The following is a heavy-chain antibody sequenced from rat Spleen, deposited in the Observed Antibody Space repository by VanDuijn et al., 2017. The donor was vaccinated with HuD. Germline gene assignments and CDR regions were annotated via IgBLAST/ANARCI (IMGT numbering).Heavy chain of an antibody. J-gene: IGHJ2*01. D-gene: IGHD1-4*01. V-gene: IGHV2S61*01. CDR2: IWGNGNT. CDR1: GFSLSSYG. Sequence: QVQLKESGPGLVQPSQTLSLTCTVPGFSLSSYGVIRVRQPPGQALEWMGVIWGNGNTNYNSALKSRLSISRDTSKSQVFLKMNNLQTEDTAMYFCARRVFDYWGQGVMVTVSS. CDR3: ARRVFDY.